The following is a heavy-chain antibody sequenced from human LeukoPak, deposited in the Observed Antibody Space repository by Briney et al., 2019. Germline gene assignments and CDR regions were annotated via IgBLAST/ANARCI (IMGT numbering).Heavy chain of an antibody. CDR1: GGSISSYY. CDR3: ARALLWFGELTAGYYFDY. Sequence: PSETLSLTCTVSGGSISSYYWSWIRQPPGKGLEWIGYIYYSGSTNYNPSLKSRVTISVDTFKNQFSLKLSSVTAADTAVYYCARALLWFGELTAGYYFDYWGQGTLVTVSS. J-gene: IGHJ4*02. V-gene: IGHV4-59*01. D-gene: IGHD3-10*01. CDR2: IYYSGST.